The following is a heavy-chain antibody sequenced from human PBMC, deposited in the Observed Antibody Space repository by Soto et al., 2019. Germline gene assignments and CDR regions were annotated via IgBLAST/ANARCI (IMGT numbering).Heavy chain of an antibody. D-gene: IGHD5-12*01. Sequence: SETLSLTCTVSGGSISSSSYYWGWIRQPPGKGLEWIGSIYYSGSTYYNPSLNSRVTISVDTSKNQFSLKLSSVTAADTAVYYCARSTEVATIQGWFDPWGQGTLVTVSS. CDR3: ARSTEVATIQGWFDP. J-gene: IGHJ5*02. V-gene: IGHV4-39*01. CDR1: GGSISSSSYY. CDR2: IYYSGST.